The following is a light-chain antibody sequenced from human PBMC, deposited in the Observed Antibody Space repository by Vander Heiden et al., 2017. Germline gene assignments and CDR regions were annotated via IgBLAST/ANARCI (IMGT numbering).Light chain of an antibody. V-gene: IGLV3-21*02. CDR2: DDS. CDR1: NLASKS. CDR3: QVWDSSSDHVV. J-gene: IGLJ2*01. Sequence: SHVPTHPPSVSVAPGQTARLTCGGNNLASKSVRGYQQKPGQAPVLVIYDDSDRPSGIPERFSGSNSGNTATLTISRVEAGDEADYYCQVWDSSSDHVVFGGGTKLTVL.